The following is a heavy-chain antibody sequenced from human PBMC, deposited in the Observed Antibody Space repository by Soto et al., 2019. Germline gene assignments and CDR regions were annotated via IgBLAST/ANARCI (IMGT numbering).Heavy chain of an antibody. CDR2: ISYDGSNK. CDR1: GFTFSSYG. J-gene: IGHJ5*02. D-gene: IGHD6-13*01. CDR3: AKVTGPDSSSSPLDP. Sequence: GGSLRLSCAASGFTFSSYGMHWVRQAPGKGLEWVAVISYDGSNKYYADSVKGRFTISRDNSKNTLYLQMNSLRAEDTAVYYCAKVTGPDSSSSPLDPWGQGTLVTVSS. V-gene: IGHV3-30*18.